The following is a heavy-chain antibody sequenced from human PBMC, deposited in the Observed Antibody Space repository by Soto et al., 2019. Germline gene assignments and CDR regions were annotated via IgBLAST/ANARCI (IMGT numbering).Heavy chain of an antibody. V-gene: IGHV4-59*01. D-gene: IGHD4-17*01. CDR2: IYYSGST. CDR3: ARRYGASFDY. J-gene: IGHJ4*02. CDR1: DGSISSYY. Sequence: PSETLSLTCTVSDGSISSYYWSWIRQPPGKGLEWIGYIYYSGSTNYNPSLKSRVTISVDTSKNQFSLKLSSVTAADTAVYYCARRYGASFDYWGQGTLVTVSS.